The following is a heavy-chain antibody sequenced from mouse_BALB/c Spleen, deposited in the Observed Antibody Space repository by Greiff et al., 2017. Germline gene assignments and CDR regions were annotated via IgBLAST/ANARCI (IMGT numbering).Heavy chain of an antibody. J-gene: IGHJ2*01. CDR3: ARHYGYDGYFDY. D-gene: IGHD2-2*01. CDR1: GFTFSSYA. Sequence: EVKLMESGGGLVKPGGSLKLSCAASGFTFSSYAMSWVRQTPEKRLEWVASISSGGSTYYPDSVKGRFTISRDNARNILYLQMSSLRSEDTAMYYCARHYGYDGYFDYWGQGTTLTVSS. V-gene: IGHV5-6-5*01. CDR2: ISSGGST.